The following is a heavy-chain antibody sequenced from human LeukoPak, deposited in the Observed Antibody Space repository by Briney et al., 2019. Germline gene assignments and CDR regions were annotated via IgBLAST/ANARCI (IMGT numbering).Heavy chain of an antibody. CDR1: GFTFSSYV. J-gene: IGHJ5*02. D-gene: IGHD5-24*01. CDR3: AKAGGRWLQFRSWFDP. CDR2: ISYDGSNK. Sequence: QPGRSLRLSCAASGFTFSSYVMHWVRQAPGKGLEWVAVISYDGSNKYYADSVKGRFTISRDNSKNTLYLQMNSLRAEDTALYYCAKAGGRWLQFRSWFDPWGQGTLVTVSS. V-gene: IGHV3-30*18.